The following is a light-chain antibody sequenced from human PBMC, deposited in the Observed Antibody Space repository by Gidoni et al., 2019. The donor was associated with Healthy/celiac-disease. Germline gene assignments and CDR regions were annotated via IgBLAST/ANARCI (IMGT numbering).Light chain of an antibody. Sequence: DIQMNHSPSTLSASVGDRVTITCRASQSISSWLAWYQQKPGKAPKLLIYKASSLEMGVPSRFSGSGSGTEFTLTISSLQPDDFATYYCQQYNSYLYTFGQGTKLEIK. V-gene: IGKV1-5*03. CDR1: QSISSW. J-gene: IGKJ2*01. CDR3: QQYNSYLYT. CDR2: KAS.